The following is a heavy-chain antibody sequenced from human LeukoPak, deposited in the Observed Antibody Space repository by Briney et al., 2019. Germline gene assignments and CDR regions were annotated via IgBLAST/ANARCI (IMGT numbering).Heavy chain of an antibody. D-gene: IGHD2-8*02. V-gene: IGHV3-30*04. CDR3: ATYRQVLLPFES. J-gene: IGHJ4*02. Sequence: QAGGSLRLSCAASGFTFSSYAMHWVRQAPGKGLEWVAVTSYDESDKYYADSVKGRLTISRDNSKNTLYLQMNSLRAEDTAIYYCATYRQVLLPFESWGQGTLVTVSS. CDR2: TSYDESDK. CDR1: GFTFSSYA.